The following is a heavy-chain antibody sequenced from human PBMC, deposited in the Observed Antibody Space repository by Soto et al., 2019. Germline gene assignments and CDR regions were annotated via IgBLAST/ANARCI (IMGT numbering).Heavy chain of an antibody. CDR3: AKSGNRHYDFWSDY. Sequence: EVQLVESGGGLIQPGWSLRLSCAASGFTFGDYAMHWVRQTPGMGLEWVSGISWNSGKIGYADSVKGRFTISRDNARNSLYLQMHSLRVEDTAFYYCAKSGNRHYDFWSDYWGQGTLVTVSS. V-gene: IGHV3-9*01. J-gene: IGHJ4*02. CDR2: ISWNSGKI. CDR1: GFTFGDYA. D-gene: IGHD3-3*01.